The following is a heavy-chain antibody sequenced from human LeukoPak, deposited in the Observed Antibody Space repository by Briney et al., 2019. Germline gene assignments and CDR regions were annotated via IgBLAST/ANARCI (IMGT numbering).Heavy chain of an antibody. Sequence: SETLSLTCAVYGGSFSGYYWSWIRQPPGKGLEWIGEINHSGSTNYNPSLKSRVTISVDTSMNQFSLKLSSVTAADTAVYFCARGPYSGYDYSLRYWGQGALVTASS. D-gene: IGHD5-12*01. CDR2: INHSGST. V-gene: IGHV4-34*01. CDR1: GGSFSGYY. CDR3: ARGPYSGYDYSLRY. J-gene: IGHJ4*02.